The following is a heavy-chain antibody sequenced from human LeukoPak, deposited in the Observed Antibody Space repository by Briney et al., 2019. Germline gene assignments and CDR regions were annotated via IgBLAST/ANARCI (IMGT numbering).Heavy chain of an antibody. J-gene: IGHJ6*02. D-gene: IGHD5-24*01. V-gene: IGHV3-7*01. CDR3: ARDHLLRWLQSYYYYYGMDV. CDR1: GFTFSSYW. CDR2: INHNGNVN. Sequence: GGSLRLSCAASGFTFSSYWMNWARQAPGKGLEWVASINHNGNVNYYVDSVKGRFTISRDNSKNTLYLQMNSLRAEDTAVYYCARDHLLRWLQSYYYYYGMDVWGQGTTVTVSS.